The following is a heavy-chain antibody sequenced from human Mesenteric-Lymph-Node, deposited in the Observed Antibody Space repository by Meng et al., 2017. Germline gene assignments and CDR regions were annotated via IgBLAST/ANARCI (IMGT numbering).Heavy chain of an antibody. CDR3: ARDRYGVKFSSGYYPPVY. D-gene: IGHD3-22*01. CDR2: MNPNSGAT. J-gene: IGHJ4*02. Sequence: SVKVSCKASGYTFTGCYMHWVRQAPGQGLEWLGRMNPNSGATNNAQKFQGRVTMTRDTSNSTAYMELSSLKSDDTAVYFCARDRYGVKFSSGYYPPVYWGQGTLVTVSS. V-gene: IGHV1-2*06. CDR1: GYTFTGCY.